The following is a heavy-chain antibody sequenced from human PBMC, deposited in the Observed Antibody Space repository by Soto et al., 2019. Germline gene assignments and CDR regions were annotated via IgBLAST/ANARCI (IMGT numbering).Heavy chain of an antibody. D-gene: IGHD2-15*01. J-gene: IGHJ5*02. CDR2: ISAYNGNT. CDR1: GYTFTSYG. CDR3: ASDGPRYCSGGSCSFNWFDP. V-gene: IGHV1-18*01. Sequence: QVQLVQSGAEVKKPGASVKVSCKASGYTFTSYGISWVRQAPGQGLEWMGWISAYNGNTNYAQKLQGRVTMTTDTSTSTAYLELRSLRSDDTAVYYCASDGPRYCSGGSCSFNWFDPWGQGTLVTVSS.